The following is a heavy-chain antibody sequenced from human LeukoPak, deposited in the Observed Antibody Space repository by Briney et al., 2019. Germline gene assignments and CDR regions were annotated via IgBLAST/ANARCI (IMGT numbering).Heavy chain of an antibody. Sequence: GASVKVSCKASGYTFLNYTMHWVRQAPGQRLEWMGWINAGNGNTKYSQKFQGRVTITRDTSASTAYMELSSLRSEDTAVYYCARSIVVVRYFDYWGQGTLVTVSS. V-gene: IGHV1-3*01. CDR2: INAGNGNT. CDR3: ARSIVVVRYFDY. J-gene: IGHJ4*02. CDR1: GYTFLNYT. D-gene: IGHD3-22*01.